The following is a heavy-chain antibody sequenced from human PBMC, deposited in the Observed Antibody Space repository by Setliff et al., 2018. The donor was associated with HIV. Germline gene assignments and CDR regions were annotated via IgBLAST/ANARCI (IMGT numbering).Heavy chain of an antibody. CDR1: GVSINTYY. CDR3: ARSSRGSLRDLDY. D-gene: IGHD2-21*02. V-gene: IGHV4-59*08. J-gene: IGHJ4*02. Sequence: SETLSLTCSVSGVSINTYYWSWIRQPPGKGLEWIGCGYYSGITHYDPSLKSRVSISVDASKNQFSLRLNSVTVADTAVYFCARSSRGSLRDLDYWGPGTLVTVPQ. CDR2: GYYSGIT.